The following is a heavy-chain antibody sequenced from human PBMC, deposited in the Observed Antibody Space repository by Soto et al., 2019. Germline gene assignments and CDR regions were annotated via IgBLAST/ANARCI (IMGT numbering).Heavy chain of an antibody. CDR2: IFSNDEK. D-gene: IGHD2-8*01. V-gene: IGHV2-26*01. J-gene: IGHJ4*02. CDR3: AKDDIVLMVYASYYFDY. Sequence: ESGPTLVNPTETLTLICTVSGFSLSNARMGVSWIRQPPGKALEWLAHIFSNDEKSYSTSLKSRLTISKDTSKSQVVLTMTNMDPVDTATYYCAKDDIVLMVYASYYFDYWGQGTLVTLSS. CDR1: GFSLSNARMG.